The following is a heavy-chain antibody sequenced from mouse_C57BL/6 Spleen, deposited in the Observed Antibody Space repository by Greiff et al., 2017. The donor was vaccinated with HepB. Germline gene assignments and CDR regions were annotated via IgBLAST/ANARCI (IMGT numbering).Heavy chain of an antibody. Sequence: EVNVVESEGGLVQPGSSMKLSCTASGFTFSDYYMAWVRQVPEKGLEWVANINYDGSSTYYLDSLKSRFIISRDNAKNILYLQMSSLKSEDTATYYCARERSRYFDVWGTGTTVTVSS. J-gene: IGHJ1*03. V-gene: IGHV5-16*01. CDR2: INYDGSST. CDR1: GFTFSDYY. CDR3: ARERSRYFDV.